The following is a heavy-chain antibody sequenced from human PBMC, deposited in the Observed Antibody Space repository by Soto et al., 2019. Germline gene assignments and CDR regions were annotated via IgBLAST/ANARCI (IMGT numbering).Heavy chain of an antibody. CDR2: ISAYNGNT. CDR1: GYTFTSYG. J-gene: IGHJ4*02. CDR3: ARDLTIWGSPAIESFDY. Sequence: QVQLVQSGAEVKKPGASVKVSCKASGYTFTSYGISWVRQAPGQGLEWMGWISAYNGNTNYAQKLQGRVTMTTDTSTSTAYMELMSLRSDDTAVYYCARDLTIWGSPAIESFDYWGQGTLVTVSS. V-gene: IGHV1-18*01. D-gene: IGHD2-2*01.